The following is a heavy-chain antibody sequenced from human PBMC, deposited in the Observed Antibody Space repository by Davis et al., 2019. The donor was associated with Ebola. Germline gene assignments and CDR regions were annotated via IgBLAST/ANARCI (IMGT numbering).Heavy chain of an antibody. CDR1: GGSTSSYY. J-gene: IGHJ4*02. CDR3: ARGIAAAGTKYFDY. D-gene: IGHD6-13*01. CDR2: IYYSGST. Sequence: MPSETLSLTCTVSGGSTSSYYWSWIRQPPGKGLEWIGYIYYSGSTNYNPSLKSRVTISVDTSKNQFSLKLSSVTAADTAVYYCARGIAAAGTKYFDYWGQGTLVTVSS. V-gene: IGHV4-59*01.